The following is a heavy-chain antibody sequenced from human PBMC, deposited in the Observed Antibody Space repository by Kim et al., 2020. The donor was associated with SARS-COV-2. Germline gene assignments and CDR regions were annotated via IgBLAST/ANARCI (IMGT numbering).Heavy chain of an antibody. D-gene: IGHD2-15*01. CDR1: GFTVSSNY. J-gene: IGHJ5*02. CDR3: ARDGGVCSGGSCYSDWFDP. V-gene: IGHV3-53*01. CDR2: IYSGGST. Sequence: GGSLRLSCAASGFTVSSNYMSWVRQAPGKGLEWVSVIYSGGSTYYADSVKGRFTISRDNSKNTLYLQMNSLRAEDTAVYYCARDGGVCSGGSCYSDWFDPWGQGTLVTVSS.